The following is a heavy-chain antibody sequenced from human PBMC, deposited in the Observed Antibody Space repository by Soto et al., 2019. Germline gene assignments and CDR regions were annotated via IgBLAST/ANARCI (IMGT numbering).Heavy chain of an antibody. J-gene: IGHJ5*02. CDR1: GFTFSSYS. D-gene: IGHD6-6*01. CDR3: AREGVSSSAEWFET. Sequence: PGGSLRLSCAASGFTFSSYSMNWVRQAPGKGLAWVAYVSSSSSTIYYADSVKGRFTISGDNAKNSLSLQMSSLRDEDTAVYYGAREGVSSSAEWFETWGQGTLVTVCS. V-gene: IGHV3-48*02. CDR2: VSSSSSTI.